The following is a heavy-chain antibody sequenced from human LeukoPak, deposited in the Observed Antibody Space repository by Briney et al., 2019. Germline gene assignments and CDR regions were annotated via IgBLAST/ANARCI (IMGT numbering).Heavy chain of an antibody. V-gene: IGHV4-39*07. Sequence: SETLSLTCSVSGGSISSSSYYWGWIRQSPGKGLEWIASIYYSGTTYYNPSLKSRVTISVDTSKNQFSLRLSSVTAADTAVYYCARDYRLTQIQYWGQGTLVTVSS. D-gene: IGHD1-26*01. CDR3: ARDYRLTQIQY. J-gene: IGHJ1*01. CDR1: GGSISSSSYY. CDR2: IYYSGTT.